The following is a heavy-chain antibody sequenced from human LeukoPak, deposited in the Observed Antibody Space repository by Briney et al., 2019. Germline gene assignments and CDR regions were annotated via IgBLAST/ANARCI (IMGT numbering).Heavy chain of an antibody. D-gene: IGHD1-1*01. CDR2: IKKKPHSYTT. J-gene: IGHJ3*01. Sequence: PGGSLRLPCAASGFTFSDHFMDWVRQAQGKGLEWVGRIKKKPHSYTTEYAASVKGRFTFSRDDLRNSLYLQMNSLEAEDTGVYYCARVSATTGATDALDFWGQGTMVTVSS. CDR3: ARVSATTGATDALDF. V-gene: IGHV3-72*01. CDR1: GFTFSDHF.